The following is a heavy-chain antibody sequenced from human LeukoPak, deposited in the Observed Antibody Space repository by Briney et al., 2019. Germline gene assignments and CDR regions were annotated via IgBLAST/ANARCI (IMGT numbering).Heavy chain of an antibody. CDR1: GYTFTGYY. CDR3: ARVWYYYDSSGYYPTPVDY. Sequence: ASVKVSCKASGYTFTGYYMHWVRQAPGQGLEWMGWINPNSGGTNYAQKFQGWVTMTRDTSISTAYMELSRLRSDDTAVYYCARVWYYYDSSGYYPTPVDYWGQGTLVTVSS. V-gene: IGHV1-2*04. J-gene: IGHJ4*02. D-gene: IGHD3-22*01. CDR2: INPNSGGT.